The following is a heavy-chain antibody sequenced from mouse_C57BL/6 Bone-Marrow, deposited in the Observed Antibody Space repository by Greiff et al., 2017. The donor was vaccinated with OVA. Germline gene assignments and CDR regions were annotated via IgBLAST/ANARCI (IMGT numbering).Heavy chain of an antibody. CDR3: ARDSGSRTWFAY. Sequence: EVKLVESGGGLVKPGGSLKLSCAASGFTFSSYAMSWVRQTPEKRLEWVATISAGGSYTYYPDNVKGRFTISIDNAKNNLYLQMSHLKAEDTSMYYCARDSGSRTWFAYWGQGTLVTVSA. CDR1: GFTFSSYA. D-gene: IGHD1-1*01. CDR2: ISAGGSYT. V-gene: IGHV5-4*01. J-gene: IGHJ3*01.